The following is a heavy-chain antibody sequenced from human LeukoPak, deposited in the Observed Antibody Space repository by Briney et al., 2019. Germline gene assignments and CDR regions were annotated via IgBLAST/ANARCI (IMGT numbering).Heavy chain of an antibody. J-gene: IGHJ4*02. CDR3: ARGYLVGYYDSSGYYYYFDY. Sequence: SETLSLTCAVYGGSFSGYYWSWIRQPPGKGLEWIGEINHSGSTNYNPSLKSRVTISVDTSKNQFSLKLSSVTAADTAVYYCARGYLVGYYDSSGYYYYFDYWGQGALVTVSP. CDR1: GGSFSGYY. CDR2: INHSGST. V-gene: IGHV4-34*01. D-gene: IGHD3-22*01.